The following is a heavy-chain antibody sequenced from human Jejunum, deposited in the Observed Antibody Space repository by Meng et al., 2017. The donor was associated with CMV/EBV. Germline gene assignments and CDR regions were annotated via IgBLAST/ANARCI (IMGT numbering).Heavy chain of an antibody. Sequence: GSISTTSYYWGWIRQPPGKGLEWIGTIYYSGTTYYNPSLKSRVTISIDTSKNQFSLKVSSVTAADTAVYYCASQMGVLSGFYYAYWGQGTLVTVSS. CDR2: IYYSGTT. CDR3: ASQMGVLSGFYYAY. V-gene: IGHV4-39*07. CDR1: GSISTTSYY. D-gene: IGHD3-9*01. J-gene: IGHJ4*02.